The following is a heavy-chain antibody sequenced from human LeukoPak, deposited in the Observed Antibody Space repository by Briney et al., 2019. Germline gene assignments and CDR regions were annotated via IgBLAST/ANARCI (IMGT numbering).Heavy chain of an antibody. CDR2: ISTYNGNT. V-gene: IGHV1-18*01. CDR3: ARDDSGSPGY. J-gene: IGHJ4*02. CDR1: GYTFTSYG. Sequence: VASVKVSCKASGYTFTSYGIRWVRQPPGQGLEWIGWISTYNGNTNYAQKLQGRVTMTTDTSTSTAYMELRSLRSDDTAVYYCARDDSGSPGYWGQGTLVTVSS. D-gene: IGHD1-26*01.